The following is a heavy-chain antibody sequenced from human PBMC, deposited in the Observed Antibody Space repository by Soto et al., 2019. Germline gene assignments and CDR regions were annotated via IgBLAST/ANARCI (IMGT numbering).Heavy chain of an antibody. Sequence: ASVKVSCKASGYTFTSYGISWVRQAPGQGLEWMGWISAYNGNTNYAQKLQGRVTMTTDTSTSTAYMELRSLRSDDTAVYYCARDPGGLWLQYFDYWGQGTLVTVSS. D-gene: IGHD3-16*01. V-gene: IGHV1-18*01. CDR1: GYTFTSYG. J-gene: IGHJ4*02. CDR3: ARDPGGLWLQYFDY. CDR2: ISAYNGNT.